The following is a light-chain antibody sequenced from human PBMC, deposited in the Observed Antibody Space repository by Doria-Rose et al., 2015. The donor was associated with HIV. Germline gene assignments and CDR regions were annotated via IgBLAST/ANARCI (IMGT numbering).Light chain of an antibody. CDR1: QSLLYTSKNY. J-gene: IGKJ3*01. CDR2: WAS. Sequence: DIRLTQSPESLGMSLGERATLNCKSNQSLLYTSKNYLAWYQQKPGQPPKLLIYWASTRQSGIPARFSGSWSGTDFTLTISSMEAEDVAVYYCQQYYDTPSCGPGTTEDIK. V-gene: IGKV4-1*01. CDR3: QQYYDTPS.